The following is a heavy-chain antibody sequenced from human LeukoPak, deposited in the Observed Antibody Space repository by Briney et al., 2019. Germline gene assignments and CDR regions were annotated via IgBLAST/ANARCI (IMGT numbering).Heavy chain of an antibody. CDR1: GFTFSDFY. D-gene: IGHD3-16*01. CDR2: ISSNSGHTT. CDR3: AREGDYIWGSLDY. Sequence: PGGSLRLSCAASGFTFSDFYMGWIRQAPGKGLEWISYISSNSGHTTYYADSVKGRFTISRDNSKNTLYLQMNSLRAEDTAVYYCAREGDYIWGSLDYWGQGTLVTVSS. J-gene: IGHJ4*02. V-gene: IGHV3-11*04.